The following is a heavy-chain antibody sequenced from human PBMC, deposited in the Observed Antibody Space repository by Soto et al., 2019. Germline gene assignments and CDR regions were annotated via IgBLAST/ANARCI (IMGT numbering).Heavy chain of an antibody. J-gene: IGHJ4*02. CDR3: ARGLDDYGVYFDF. CDR2: IYYSGST. V-gene: IGHV4-31*03. D-gene: IGHD4-17*01. Sequence: PSETLSLTCTVSGGSISSGGYYWSWIRQHPGKGLEWIGYIYYSGSTYYNPSLKSRVTISVDTSKNQFSLKLSSVTAADTAVYYCARGLDDYGVYFDFRAQGTLVTVST. CDR1: GGSISSGGYY.